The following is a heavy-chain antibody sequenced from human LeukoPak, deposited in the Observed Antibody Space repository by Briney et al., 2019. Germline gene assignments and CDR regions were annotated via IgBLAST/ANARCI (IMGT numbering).Heavy chain of an antibody. CDR1: GYTFTTYD. D-gene: IGHD3-10*01. CDR3: ARDPYYGSGRYRYGMDV. J-gene: IGHJ6*04. V-gene: IGHV1-8*01. CDR2: MNPNTGDT. Sequence: GASVKVSCKTSGYTFTTYDINWVRQATGQGLEWMGWMNPNTGDTGYAQKFQGRVTLTRNTSISTAYMELSSLRSEDTAGYYCARDPYYGSGRYRYGMDVWGKGTTVTISS.